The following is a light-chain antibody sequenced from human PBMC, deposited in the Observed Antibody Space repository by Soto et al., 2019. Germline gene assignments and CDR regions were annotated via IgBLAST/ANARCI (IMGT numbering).Light chain of an antibody. Sequence: EIVLTQSPGTLSVSPGERATLSCRASQSISSNYLAWYQQKPGQAPSLLIYGASSRATGIPDRFSGNGSGTDFTLTISRLEPEDSAIYYCQQYGSWTFGQGTKVEIK. CDR2: GAS. V-gene: IGKV3-20*01. CDR1: QSISSNY. J-gene: IGKJ1*01. CDR3: QQYGSWT.